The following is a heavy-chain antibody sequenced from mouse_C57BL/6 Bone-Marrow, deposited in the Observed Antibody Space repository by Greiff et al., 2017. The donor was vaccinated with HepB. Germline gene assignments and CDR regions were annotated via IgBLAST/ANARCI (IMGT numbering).Heavy chain of an antibody. CDR2: IRSKSSNYAT. V-gene: IGHV10-3*01. CDR3: VREGVWPYAMDY. CDR1: GFTFNTYA. Sequence: EVQRVESGGGLVKPGGSLKLSCAASGFTFNTYAMHWVRQAPGKGLEWVARIRSKSSNYATYYADSVKDRFTISRDDSQSMLYLQMNNLKTEDTAMYYCVREGVWPYAMDYWGQGTSVTVSS. D-gene: IGHD2-10*02. J-gene: IGHJ4*01.